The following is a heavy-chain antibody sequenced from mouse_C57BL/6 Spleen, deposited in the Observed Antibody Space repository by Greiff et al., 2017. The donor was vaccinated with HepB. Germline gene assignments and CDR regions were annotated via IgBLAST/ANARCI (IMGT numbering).Heavy chain of an antibody. CDR2: IWSGGST. CDR1: GFSLTSYG. D-gene: IGHD1-1*01. J-gene: IGHJ1*03. CDR3: ARSHYYGSSKGYFDV. Sequence: VMLVESGPGLVQPSQSLSITCTVSGFSLTSYGVHWVRQSPGKGLEWLGVIWSGGSTDYNAAFISRLSISKDNSKSQVFFKMNSLQADDTAIYYCARSHYYGSSKGYFDVWGTGTTVTVSS. V-gene: IGHV2-2*01.